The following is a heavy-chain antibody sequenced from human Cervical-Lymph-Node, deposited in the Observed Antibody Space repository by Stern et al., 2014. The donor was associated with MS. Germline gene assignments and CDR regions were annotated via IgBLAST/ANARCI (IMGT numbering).Heavy chain of an antibody. CDR3: AREVGTSTLFPTYDMDV. Sequence: EVQLVESGGGLVQPGGSLRLSCAASGFTFSRYSMNWVRQAPGKGLEWVSYISSSSSTKYYADSVKGRFTISRDNAKNSLYLQMSSLRDEDTAVYYCAREVGTSTLFPTYDMDVWGQGTTVTVSS. V-gene: IGHV3-48*02. J-gene: IGHJ6*02. CDR2: ISSSSSTK. CDR1: GFTFSRYS. D-gene: IGHD1-26*01.